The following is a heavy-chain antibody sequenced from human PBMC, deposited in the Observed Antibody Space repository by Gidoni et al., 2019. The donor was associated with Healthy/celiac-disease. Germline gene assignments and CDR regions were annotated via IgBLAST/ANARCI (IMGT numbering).Heavy chain of an antibody. J-gene: IGHJ4*02. CDR3: ATGFGGATAY. CDR1: GSTLTELS. Sequence: QVQLVQSGAEVKKPGASVKVACKVSGSTLTELSMHWVRQATGNGLEGMGGFDPEYGETIYAQKFQGRVTMTEDTSTDTAYMELSSLRSEETAVYYGATGFGGATAYWGQGTLVTVSS. D-gene: IGHD3-16*01. V-gene: IGHV1-24*01. CDR2: FDPEYGET.